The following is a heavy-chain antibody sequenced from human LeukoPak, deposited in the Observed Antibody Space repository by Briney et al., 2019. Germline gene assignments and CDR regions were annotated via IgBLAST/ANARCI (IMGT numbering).Heavy chain of an antibody. CDR2: IYSGGRT. Sequence: GGSLRLSCAASGFSANNNYMNWVRQAPGKGLEWVSVIYSGGRTYYADSVKGRFTISGDISKDTLDLQMNSLRAEDSALYYCTRFGDYGEYWGQGTLVTVSS. CDR1: GFSANNNY. V-gene: IGHV3-53*01. CDR3: TRFGDYGEY. J-gene: IGHJ4*02. D-gene: IGHD3-10*01.